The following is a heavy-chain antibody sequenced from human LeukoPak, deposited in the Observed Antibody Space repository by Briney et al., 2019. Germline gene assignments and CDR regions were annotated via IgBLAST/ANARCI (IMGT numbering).Heavy chain of an antibody. V-gene: IGHV3-23*01. Sequence: SGGSLRLSCTAPGFTFSSYAMSWVRQAPGKGLWWVSAISGSGGSTYYADSVKGRFTISRENSKNTLYLHMNSLRAEDTAVYYCAKDLKFIAAAGTLYYWGPGTLVTVSS. CDR3: AKDLKFIAAAGTLYY. D-gene: IGHD6-13*01. J-gene: IGHJ4*02. CDR2: ISGSGGST. CDR1: GFTFSSYA.